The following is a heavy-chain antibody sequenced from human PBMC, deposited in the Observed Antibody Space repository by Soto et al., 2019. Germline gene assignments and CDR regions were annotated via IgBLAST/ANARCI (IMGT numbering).Heavy chain of an antibody. V-gene: IGHV4-4*02. J-gene: IGHJ5*02. CDR1: GCSISSSNW. Sequence: SETLSLTCAFSGCSISSSNWWSWVRQPPGKGLEWIGEIYHSGSTNYNPSLKSRVTISVDKSKNQFSLKLSSVTAADTAVYYCARDAGAITIFGVVIPGNWFDPWGQGTLVTVSS. D-gene: IGHD3-3*01. CDR2: IYHSGST. CDR3: ARDAGAITIFGVVIPGNWFDP.